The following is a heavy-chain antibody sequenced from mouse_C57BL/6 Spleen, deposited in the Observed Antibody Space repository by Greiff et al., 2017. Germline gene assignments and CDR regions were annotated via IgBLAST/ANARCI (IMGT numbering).Heavy chain of an antibody. CDR2: IHPNSGST. D-gene: IGHD1-1*01. V-gene: IGHV1-64*01. CDR3: AREDYGLYAMDY. J-gene: IGHJ4*01. CDR1: GYTFTSYW. Sequence: QVQLKQPGAELVKPGASVKLSCKASGYTFTSYWMHWVKQRPGQGLEWIGMIHPNSGSTNYNEKFKSKATLTVDKSSSTAYMQLSSLTSEDSAVDYCAREDYGLYAMDYWGQGTSVTVSS.